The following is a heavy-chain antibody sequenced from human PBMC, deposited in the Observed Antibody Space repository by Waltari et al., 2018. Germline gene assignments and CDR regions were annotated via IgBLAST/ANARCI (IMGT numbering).Heavy chain of an antibody. J-gene: IGHJ4*02. CDR1: GYTLTELS. Sequence: QVQLVQSGAEVKKPGASVKVSCKVSGYTLTELSMHWVRQAPGTGLEWMGGFEPEDGETIEAQKFQGRVTMTEDTSTDTAYMELSSLRSEDTAVYYCAAGAIVVVTAIFDYWGQGTLVTVSS. V-gene: IGHV1-24*01. D-gene: IGHD2-21*02. CDR2: FEPEDGET. CDR3: AAGAIVVVTAIFDY.